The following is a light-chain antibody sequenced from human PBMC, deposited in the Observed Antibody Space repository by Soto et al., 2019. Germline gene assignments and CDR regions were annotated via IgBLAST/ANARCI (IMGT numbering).Light chain of an antibody. J-gene: IGLJ1*01. CDR1: SCNIGGNS. CDR2: DDN. V-gene: IGLV1-51*01. Sequence: SMLTHPRSVSAAPGQKVTISCSGSSCNIGGNSVSWYQQLPWTAPKLLIYDDNKRPSGIPDRFSGSKSGTSATLGITGFQTGDEADYYCGSWDSSLSAYVFGTGTKVTVL. CDR3: GSWDSSLSAYV.